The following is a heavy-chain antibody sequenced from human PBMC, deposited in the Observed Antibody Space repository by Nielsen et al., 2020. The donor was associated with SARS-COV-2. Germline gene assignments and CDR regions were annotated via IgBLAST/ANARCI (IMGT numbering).Heavy chain of an antibody. D-gene: IGHD6-19*01. CDR3: ARDVKDSSGWDYYFDY. CDR1: GFTFSSYA. CDR2: ISYDGSNK. Sequence: GESLKISCAASGFTFSSYAMHWVRQAPGKGLEWVAVISYDGSNKYYADSVKGRFTISRDNSKNTLYLQMNSLRAEDTAVYYCARDVKDSSGWDYYFDYWGQGTLVTVSS. J-gene: IGHJ4*02. V-gene: IGHV3-30-3*01.